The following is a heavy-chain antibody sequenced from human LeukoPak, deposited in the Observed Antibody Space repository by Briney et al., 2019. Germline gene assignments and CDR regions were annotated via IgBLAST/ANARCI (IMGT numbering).Heavy chain of an antibody. CDR1: GFTFSSYS. CDR2: ISSSSSTI. V-gene: IGHV3-48*04. Sequence: GGSLRLSCAASGFTFSSYSMNWVRQAPGKGLEWVSYISSSSSTIYYADSVKGRFTISRDNAKNSLYLQMNSLRAEDTAVYYCARVLMTRSLLVIDYWGQGTLVTVSS. J-gene: IGHJ4*02. CDR3: ARVLMTRSLLVIDY. D-gene: IGHD3-3*01.